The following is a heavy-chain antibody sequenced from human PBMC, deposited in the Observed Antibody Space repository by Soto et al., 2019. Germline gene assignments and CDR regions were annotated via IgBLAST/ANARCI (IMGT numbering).Heavy chain of an antibody. CDR2: ISSSGDNT. D-gene: IGHD1-7*01. CDR3: AKDPNGNYVGAFDI. Sequence: EVQLLESGGGLVQPGGSLRLSCVASGFTFSPYAMSWVRQAPGKGLEWVSGISSSGDNTYYADSVKGRFTISRDNSKNMLYLQMSGLRADDTALYYCAKDPNGNYVGAFDIRGQGTMVTVSS. J-gene: IGHJ3*02. CDR1: GFTFSPYA. V-gene: IGHV3-23*01.